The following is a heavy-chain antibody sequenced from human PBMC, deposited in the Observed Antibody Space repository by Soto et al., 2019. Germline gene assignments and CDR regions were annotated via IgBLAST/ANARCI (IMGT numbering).Heavy chain of an antibody. CDR3: ARDGSSSISAPRAYYYYYMDV. D-gene: IGHD6-6*01. CDR1: GYTFTCYY. Sequence: ASVKVSCKASGYTFTCYYMHGVRQAPGQGLEWMGWINPNSGGTNYAQKFQGWVTMTRDTSISTAYMELSRLRSDDTAVYYCARDGSSSISAPRAYYYYYMDVWGKGTTVTVS. V-gene: IGHV1-2*04. J-gene: IGHJ6*03. CDR2: INPNSGGT.